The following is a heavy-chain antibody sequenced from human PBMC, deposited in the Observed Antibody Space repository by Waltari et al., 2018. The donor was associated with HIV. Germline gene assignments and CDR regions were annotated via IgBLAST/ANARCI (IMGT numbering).Heavy chain of an antibody. CDR3: ARGRGATRIVGEDY. D-gene: IGHD3-22*01. CDR1: GGSFSGYY. V-gene: IGHV4-34*01. CDR2: INHSGST. J-gene: IGHJ4*02. Sequence: QVQLQQWGAGLLKPSETLSLTCAVYGGSFSGYYWSWIRQPPGKGLEWIGEINHSGSTNYNPSLKSRVTISVDTSKNQFSLKLSSVTAADTAVYYCARGRGATRIVGEDYWGQGTLVTVYS.